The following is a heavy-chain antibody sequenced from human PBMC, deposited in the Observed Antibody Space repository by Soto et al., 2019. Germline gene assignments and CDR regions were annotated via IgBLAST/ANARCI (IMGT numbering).Heavy chain of an antibody. V-gene: IGHV1-2*04. J-gene: IGHJ4*02. CDR1: GYTFTGYY. Sequence: ASVKVSCKASGYTFTGYYMHWVRQAPGQGLEWMGWINPNSGGTNYAQKFQGWVTMTRDTSISTAYMELSRLRSDDTAVYYCARGFFRDDDGVYPNLSFLAFWGKGTLVPVSP. CDR3: ARGFFRDDDGVYPNLSFLAF. D-gene: IGHD2-8*01. CDR2: INPNSGGT.